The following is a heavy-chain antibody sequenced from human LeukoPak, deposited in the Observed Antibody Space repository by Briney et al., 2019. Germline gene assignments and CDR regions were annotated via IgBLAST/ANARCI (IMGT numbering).Heavy chain of an antibody. Sequence: ASVKVSCKASGYTFTSYAMHWVRQAPGQRLEWMGWINAGNGNTKCSQKFQGRVTITRDTSASTAYMELSSLRSEDTAVYYCARDGAIAAAARGHYYYGMDVWGQGTTVTVSS. D-gene: IGHD6-13*01. CDR3: ARDGAIAAAARGHYYYGMDV. CDR2: INAGNGNT. V-gene: IGHV1-3*01. CDR1: GYTFTSYA. J-gene: IGHJ6*02.